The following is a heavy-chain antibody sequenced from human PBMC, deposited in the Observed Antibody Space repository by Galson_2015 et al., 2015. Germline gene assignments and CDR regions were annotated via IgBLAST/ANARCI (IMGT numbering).Heavy chain of an antibody. CDR1: GGSISSYY. Sequence: ETLSLTCTVSGGSISSYYWSWIRQPPGKGLEWIGYIYYSGSTNYNPSLKSRVTISVDTSKNQFSLKLSSVTAADTAMYYCARVGYYGDFHFDYWGQGTLVTVSS. CDR2: IYYSGST. CDR3: ARVGYYGDFHFDY. D-gene: IGHD4-17*01. J-gene: IGHJ4*02. V-gene: IGHV4-59*01.